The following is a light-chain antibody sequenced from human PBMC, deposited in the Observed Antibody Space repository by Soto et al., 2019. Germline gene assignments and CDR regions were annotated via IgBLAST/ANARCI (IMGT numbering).Light chain of an antibody. V-gene: IGKV1-5*03. CDR1: QSISGW. CDR2: KAS. J-gene: IGKJ2*01. CDR3: QQYNSYPYT. Sequence: DIQMTQSPSTLSASVGDRVTITCRASQSISGWLAWYQQKAGKAPKLLIYKASTLESAVPSRFSGSGSGTEFTLTLSSLHPDDSATYYCQQYNSYPYTFGQGTKLEIK.